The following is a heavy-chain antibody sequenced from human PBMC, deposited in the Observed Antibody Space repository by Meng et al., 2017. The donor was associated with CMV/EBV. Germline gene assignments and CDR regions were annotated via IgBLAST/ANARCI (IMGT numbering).Heavy chain of an antibody. V-gene: IGHV3-7*01. CDR3: ARDDGYNEVYFDY. Sequence: GESLKISCAASGFTFSSYWMSWVRQAPGKGLEWVANIKQDGSEKYYVDSVKGRFTISRDNAKNSLYLQMNSLRAEDTAVYYCARDDGYNEVYFDYWGQGTLVTVSS. CDR2: IKQDGSEK. CDR1: GFTFSSYW. J-gene: IGHJ4*02. D-gene: IGHD5-24*01.